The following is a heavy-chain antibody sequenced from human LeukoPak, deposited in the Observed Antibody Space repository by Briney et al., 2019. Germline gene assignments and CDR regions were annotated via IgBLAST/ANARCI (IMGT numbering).Heavy chain of an antibody. J-gene: IGHJ6*03. V-gene: IGHV1-69*05. CDR1: GGTFSSYA. Sequence: ASVKVSCKASGGTFSSYAISWVRQAPGQGLEWMGRIIPIFGTANYAQKFQGRVTITTDESTSTAYMELSSLRSEDTAVYYCASNPPRGYCTNGVCRTKEPSLYYYYMDVWGKGTTVTVSS. CDR2: IIPIFGTA. D-gene: IGHD2-8*01. CDR3: ASNPPRGYCTNGVCRTKEPSLYYYYMDV.